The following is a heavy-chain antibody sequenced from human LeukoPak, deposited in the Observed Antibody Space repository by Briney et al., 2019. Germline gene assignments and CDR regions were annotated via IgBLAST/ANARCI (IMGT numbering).Heavy chain of an antibody. CDR3: ARDYGVAEGY. D-gene: IGHD6-19*01. CDR2: IYSGGRT. V-gene: IGHV3-53*01. Sequence: AGGSPRLSCVASGFTVSSNYMSWVRQAPGKGLEWVSVIYSGGRTYYADSVKGRFTISRDNSKNTLYLQMNSLRVEDTAVYYCARDYGVAEGYWGQGTLVTVSS. CDR1: GFTVSSNY. J-gene: IGHJ4*02.